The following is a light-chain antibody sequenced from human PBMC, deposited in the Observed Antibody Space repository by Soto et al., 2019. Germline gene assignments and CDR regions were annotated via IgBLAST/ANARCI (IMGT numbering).Light chain of an antibody. CDR1: QSISSW. J-gene: IGKJ1*01. V-gene: IGKV1-5*01. CDR3: QQYNSYSRK. Sequence: DIQMTQSPSTLSASVGARVTITCRASQSISSWLAWYQQKPGKDPKLLIYDASSLESGVPSRFSGSGSGTELTLTISSLQPDDFATYYCQQYNSYSRKFGQGTKVEIK. CDR2: DAS.